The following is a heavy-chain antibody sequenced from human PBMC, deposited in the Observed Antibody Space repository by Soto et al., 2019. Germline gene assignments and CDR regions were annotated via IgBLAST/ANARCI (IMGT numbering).Heavy chain of an antibody. CDR1: GYAFSSYA. Sequence: ASVKVSCKASGYAFSSYAMHWVRQAPGQRLEWMGWINAGYGNTKSSQKFQDRVTISRDTSASTAYMELTSLRSEDTAVYYCARDTGDGTFDFWGQGTLVTVSS. CDR3: ARDTGDGTFDF. D-gene: IGHD7-27*01. CDR2: INAGYGNT. J-gene: IGHJ4*02. V-gene: IGHV1-3*01.